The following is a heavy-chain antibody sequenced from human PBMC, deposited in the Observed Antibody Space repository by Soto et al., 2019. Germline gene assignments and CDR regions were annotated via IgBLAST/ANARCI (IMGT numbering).Heavy chain of an antibody. CDR2: IIPIFGTA. D-gene: IGHD3-22*01. CDR1: GGTFSSYA. J-gene: IGHJ4*02. V-gene: IGHV1-69*01. CDR3: ATDTYYYDSSGQGDY. Sequence: QVQLVQSGAEVKKPGSSVKVSCKASGGTFSSYAISWVRQAPGQGLEWMGGIIPIFGTANYAQKVQGRVTITAAESTSTAYMELSSLRSEDTAVYYCATDTYYYDSSGQGDYWGQGTLVTVSS.